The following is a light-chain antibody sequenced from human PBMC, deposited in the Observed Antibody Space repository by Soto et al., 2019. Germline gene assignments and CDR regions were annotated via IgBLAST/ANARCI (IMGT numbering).Light chain of an antibody. V-gene: IGLV1-40*01. J-gene: IGLJ3*02. CDR1: SSNIGTGYD. CDR3: SSYAGSNNWV. Sequence: QSVLTQPPSVSGAPGQTVTISCTGSSSNIGTGYDVHWYQQLPGTAPKLLIYGNNHRPSGVPDRFSASKSGTSASLAITGLQAEDEADYYCSSYAGSNNWVFGGGTKLTVL. CDR2: GNN.